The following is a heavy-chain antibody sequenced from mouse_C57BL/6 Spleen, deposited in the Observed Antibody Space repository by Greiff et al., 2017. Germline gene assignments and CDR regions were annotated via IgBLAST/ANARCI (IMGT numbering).Heavy chain of an antibody. D-gene: IGHD1-1*01. J-gene: IGHJ2*01. CDR1: GYTFTSYW. CDR3: ARLHITTVVATGFDY. Sequence: VQLQQPGAELVKPGASVKMSCKASGYTFTSYWITWVKQRPGQGLEWIGDIYPGSGSTNYNEKFKSKATLTVDTSSSTAYMQLSSLTSEDSAVYYCARLHITTVVATGFDYWGQGTTLTVSS. V-gene: IGHV1-55*01. CDR2: IYPGSGST.